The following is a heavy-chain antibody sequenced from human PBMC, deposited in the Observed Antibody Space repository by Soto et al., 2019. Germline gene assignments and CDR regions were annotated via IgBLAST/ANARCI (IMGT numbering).Heavy chain of an antibody. V-gene: IGHV1-69*01. Sequence: QVQLVQSGAEVKKPGSSVKVSCKASGGTFSSYSINWVRQAPGQGLEWMGEIIPIFGTANYAQKFQGRVTITADESTRTAYMELGCLRSADRAVYYCARDGGRDSGGIYYCGQGTLVTVSS. CDR2: IIPIFGTA. CDR1: GGTFSSYS. CDR3: ARDGGRDSGGIYY. J-gene: IGHJ4*02. D-gene: IGHD1-26*01.